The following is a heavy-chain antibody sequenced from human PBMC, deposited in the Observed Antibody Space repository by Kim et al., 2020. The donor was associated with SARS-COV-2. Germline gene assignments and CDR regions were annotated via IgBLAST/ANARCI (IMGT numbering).Heavy chain of an antibody. V-gene: IGHV3-53*01. J-gene: IGHJ4*02. CDR3: ARDTLYGSGSYPSFVY. Sequence: GGSLRLSCAASGFTVSSNYMSWVRQAPGKGLEWVSVIYSGGSTYYADSVKGRFTISRDNSKNTLYLQMNSLRAEDTAVYYCARDTLYGSGSYPSFVYWGQGTLVTVSS. D-gene: IGHD3-10*01. CDR2: IYSGGST. CDR1: GFTVSSNY.